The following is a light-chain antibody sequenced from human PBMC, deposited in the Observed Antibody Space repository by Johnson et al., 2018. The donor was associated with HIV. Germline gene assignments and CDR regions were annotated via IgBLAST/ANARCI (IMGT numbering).Light chain of an antibody. CDR1: SSNIGNTY. CDR2: ENS. Sequence: SVLTQPPSVSAAPGQEVTISCSGSSSNIGNTYVSWYQQLPGTAPKLLIYENSKRPSGIPDRFSGSQSGTSATLGITGLQTGDEADYYCGAWDSSLTTYVFGTGTTVTVL. CDR3: GAWDSSLTTYV. V-gene: IGLV1-51*02. J-gene: IGLJ1*01.